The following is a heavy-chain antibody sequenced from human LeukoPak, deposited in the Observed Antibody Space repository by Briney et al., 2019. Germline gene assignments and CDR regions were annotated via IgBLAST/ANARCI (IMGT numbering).Heavy chain of an antibody. CDR2: IIPIFGTA. Sequence: GGSVKVSCKASGGTFSSYAISWVRQAPGQGLEWMGGIIPIFGTANYAQKFQGRVTITADESTSTAYMELSSLRSEDTAVYYCAREAWEYCGGDCYGFFDYWGQGTLVTVSS. CDR1: GGTFSSYA. J-gene: IGHJ4*02. V-gene: IGHV1-69*13. CDR3: AREAWEYCGGDCYGFFDY. D-gene: IGHD2-21*01.